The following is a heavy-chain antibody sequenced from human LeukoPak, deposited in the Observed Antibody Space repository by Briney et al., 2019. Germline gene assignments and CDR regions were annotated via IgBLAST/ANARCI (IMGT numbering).Heavy chain of an antibody. J-gene: IGHJ3*02. CDR1: GFTFSSYE. CDR3: AKDWARASGSPPDDAFDI. Sequence: GGSLRLSCAASGFTFSSYEMNWVRQAPGKGLEWVSYISSGGSTIYYADSVKGRFTISRDNSKNTLYLQMNSLRAEDTAVYYCAKDWARASGSPPDDAFDIWGQGTMVTVSS. CDR2: ISSGGSTI. V-gene: IGHV3-48*03. D-gene: IGHD1-26*01.